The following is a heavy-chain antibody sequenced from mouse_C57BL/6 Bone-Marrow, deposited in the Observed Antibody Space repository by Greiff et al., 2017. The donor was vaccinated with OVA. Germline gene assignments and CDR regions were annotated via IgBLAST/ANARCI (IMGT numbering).Heavy chain of an antibody. CDR1: GYAFTNYL. CDR3: VGGDGYYGAMDY. CDR2: INPGSGGT. Sequence: QVQLQQSGAELVRPGTSVKVSCTASGYAFTNYLIDWVKQRPGQGLEWIGVINPGSGGTNYHTKFKGKATLTADKSSSTAYMQLSSLTSEDTAVYCCVGGDGYYGAMDYWGQGTSVTVSS. V-gene: IGHV1-54*01. D-gene: IGHD2-3*01. J-gene: IGHJ4*01.